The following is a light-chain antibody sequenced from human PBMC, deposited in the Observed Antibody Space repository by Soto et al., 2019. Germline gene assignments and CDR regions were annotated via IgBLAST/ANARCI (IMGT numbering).Light chain of an antibody. V-gene: IGLV2-14*01. Sequence: QSALTQTASVSGSPGQSISISCTGTSNDVGAYNSVSWYQQHPGKAPKLMIYDVSNRPSGVSDRFSVSKSGNTASLTISGLQAEDEADYYCSLYTHSSTYVFGTGTKLTVL. CDR2: DVS. CDR3: SLYTHSSTYV. J-gene: IGLJ1*01. CDR1: SNDVGAYNS.